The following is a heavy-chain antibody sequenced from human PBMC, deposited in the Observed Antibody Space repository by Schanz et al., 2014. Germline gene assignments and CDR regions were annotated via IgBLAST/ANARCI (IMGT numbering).Heavy chain of an antibody. J-gene: IGHJ4*02. CDR1: GFTFSGSV. Sequence: EVQLVESGGGLVQPGGSLRLSCVASGFTFSGSVMHWVRQASGKGLEWVANIKQDGSAKNYVDSVKGRFTISRDNPKNSLCLQMNSLRAEDTALYYCARVLGGDEGLDQWGQGTLVTVSS. V-gene: IGHV3-7*02. CDR3: ARVLGGDEGLDQ. CDR2: IKQDGSAK. D-gene: IGHD4-17*01.